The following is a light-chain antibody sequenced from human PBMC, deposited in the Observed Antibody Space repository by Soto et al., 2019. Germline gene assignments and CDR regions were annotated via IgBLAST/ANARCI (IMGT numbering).Light chain of an antibody. CDR3: QQYGGLPPT. J-gene: IGKJ1*01. CDR2: GAS. CDR1: QSVSRY. V-gene: IGKV3-20*01. Sequence: IVLTQSPGTLSLSPGESTTLSCWASQSVSRYFAWYQQRPGQGPRLLIYGASNRATGIPDRFSGSGSGTHFTLTIDRLEPEDFALYYCQQYGGLPPTFGQGTNVDIK.